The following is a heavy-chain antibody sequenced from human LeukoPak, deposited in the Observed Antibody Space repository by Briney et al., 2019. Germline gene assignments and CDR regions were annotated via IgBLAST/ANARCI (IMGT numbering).Heavy chain of an antibody. J-gene: IGHJ4*02. CDR3: ARVRRTFPFDY. CDR2: INHSGST. V-gene: IGHV4-34*01. CDR1: GGSFSGYY. Sequence: SETLSLTCAVYGGSFSGYYWSWIRQPPGKGLEWIGEINHSGSTNYNPSLKSRVTISVDTSKNQFSLKLSSVTAADTAVYYCARVRRTFPFDYWGQGTLVTVSS.